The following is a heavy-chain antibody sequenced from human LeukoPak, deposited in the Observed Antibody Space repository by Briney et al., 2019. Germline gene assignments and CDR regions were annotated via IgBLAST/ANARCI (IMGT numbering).Heavy chain of an antibody. CDR3: ARAPLGYGDYLGY. CDR1: GFNFYTYW. J-gene: IGHJ4*02. Sequence: GGSLRLSCAASGFNFYTYWLHWVRPAPGKGLVWVSGINIGGSRTKYADSVGGRFTISRDNDKNTLYLQMSSLRGEDTALYYCARAPLGYGDYLGYWGRGILVTVSS. D-gene: IGHD4-17*01. CDR2: INIGGSRT. V-gene: IGHV3-74*01.